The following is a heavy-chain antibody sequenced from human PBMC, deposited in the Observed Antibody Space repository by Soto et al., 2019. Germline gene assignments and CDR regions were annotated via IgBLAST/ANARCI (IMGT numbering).Heavy chain of an antibody. V-gene: IGHV1-2*02. CDR3: SRERFRSSHKLFYYYGMDV. CDR2: INPNSGGT. D-gene: IGHD6-6*01. J-gene: IGHJ6*02. Sequence: ASVKVSCKASGYTFGAYYMYWVRQAPGQGLEWMGWINPNSGGTNYAQRFQGRVTMTRDTAVSTVYMELSRLRSDDTAVYYCSRERFRSSHKLFYYYGMDVWGQGTTVTVYS. CDR1: GYTFGAYY.